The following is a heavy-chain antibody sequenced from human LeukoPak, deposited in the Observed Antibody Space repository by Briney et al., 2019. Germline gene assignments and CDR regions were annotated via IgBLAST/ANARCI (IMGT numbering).Heavy chain of an antibody. J-gene: IGHJ4*02. CDR2: INPHSGGT. CDR3: ARAGGTYCDFWSAH. CDR1: GYTFNDYY. D-gene: IGHD3-3*01. Sequence: ASVKVSCKASGYTFNDYYIHWVRQAPGQGLEWMGWINPHSGGTYYAQKFQGRVTITMDSSISTAYMELSRLRSDDTAVYYCARAGGTYCDFWSAHWGQGTLVTVSS. V-gene: IGHV1-2*02.